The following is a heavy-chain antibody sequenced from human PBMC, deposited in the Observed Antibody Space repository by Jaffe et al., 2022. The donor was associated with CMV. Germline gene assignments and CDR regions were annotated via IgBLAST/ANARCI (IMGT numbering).Heavy chain of an antibody. V-gene: IGHV4-4*02. CDR1: GGSISSSNW. D-gene: IGHD2-2*01. Sequence: QVQLQESGPGLVKPSGTLSLTCAVSGGSISSSNWWSWVRQPPGKGLEWIGEIYHSGSTNYNPSLKSRVTISVDKSKNQFSLKLSSVTAADTAVYYCARPLGGEEDIVVVPAAGAFDPWGQGTLVTVSS. J-gene: IGHJ5*02. CDR2: IYHSGST. CDR3: ARPLGGEEDIVVVPAAGAFDP.